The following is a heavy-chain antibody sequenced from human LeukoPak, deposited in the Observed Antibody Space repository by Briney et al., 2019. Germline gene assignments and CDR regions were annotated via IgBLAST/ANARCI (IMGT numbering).Heavy chain of an antibody. CDR2: IYYSGST. Sequence: PSETLSLTCTVSGGSTSSSSYYWGWIRQPPGKGLEWIGSIYYSGSTYYNPSLKSRVTISVDTSKNQFSLKLSSVTAADTAVYYCARKGYWDDYVWGSYRLGYYFDYWGQGTLVTVSS. CDR1: GGSTSSSSYY. J-gene: IGHJ4*02. V-gene: IGHV4-39*01. CDR3: ARKGYWDDYVWGSYRLGYYFDY. D-gene: IGHD3-16*02.